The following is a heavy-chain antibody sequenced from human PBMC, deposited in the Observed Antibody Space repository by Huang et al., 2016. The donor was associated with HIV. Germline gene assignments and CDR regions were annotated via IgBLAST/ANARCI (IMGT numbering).Heavy chain of an antibody. CDR3: AKGSMANAFDI. V-gene: IGHV3-30*02. CDR1: GFTFSSYG. D-gene: IGHD3-10*01. CDR2: IRYDGSNK. Sequence: QVQLVESGGGVVQTGGSLRLYCAASGFTFSSYGRHWVRQATGNGLEVVSFIRYDGSNKYYANSVRGRFTISRDNSKNTLYLQMNSLRAEDTAVYYCAKGSMANAFDIWGQGTMVTVSS. J-gene: IGHJ3*02.